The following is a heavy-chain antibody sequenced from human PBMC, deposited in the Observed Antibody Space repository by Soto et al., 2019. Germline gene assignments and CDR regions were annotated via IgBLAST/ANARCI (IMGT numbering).Heavy chain of an antibody. V-gene: IGHV1-18*01. Sequence: ASLKVACKSSGYTFTSYGISWGRQTPGQGLGWMGWISAYNGNTNYAQNFQGRVTMTTDTSTSTAYMELRSLRSDDTAVYYCARGGTPIEYWGQGTLVTVSS. CDR1: GYTFTSYG. J-gene: IGHJ4*02. D-gene: IGHD3-16*01. CDR3: ARGGTPIEY. CDR2: ISAYNGNT.